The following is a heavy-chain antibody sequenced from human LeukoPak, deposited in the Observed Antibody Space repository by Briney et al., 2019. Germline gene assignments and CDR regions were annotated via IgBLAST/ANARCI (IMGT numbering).Heavy chain of an antibody. CDR2: IIPIFGTA. CDR1: GGTFSSYA. D-gene: IGHD1-26*01. J-gene: IGHJ2*01. V-gene: IGHV1-69*01. CDR3: ARVPDSGSYWYFDL. Sequence: SVKVSCKASGGTFSSYAISWVRQAPGQGLEWMGGIIPIFGTANYAQKFQGRVTITADESTSTAYMELSSLRSEDTAVYYCARVPDSGSYWYFDLWGRGTLVTVSS.